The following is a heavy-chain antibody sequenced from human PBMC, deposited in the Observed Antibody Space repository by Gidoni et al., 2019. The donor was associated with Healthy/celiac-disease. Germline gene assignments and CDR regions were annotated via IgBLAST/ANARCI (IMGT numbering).Heavy chain of an antibody. D-gene: IGHD3-22*01. CDR1: GGHISSGDYY. CDR3: AREDYDSSGSFDY. V-gene: IGHV4-30-4*01. J-gene: IGHJ4*02. CDR2: IYYSGST. Sequence: QVQLPQSGPGLVKPSQTLSLTCTVSGGHISSGDYYWSWMRQPPGKGLEWPGYIYYSGSTYYNPSLKSRVTIAVDTSKNQFSLKLSAVTAADTAVYYCAREDYDSSGSFDYWGQGTLVTVSS.